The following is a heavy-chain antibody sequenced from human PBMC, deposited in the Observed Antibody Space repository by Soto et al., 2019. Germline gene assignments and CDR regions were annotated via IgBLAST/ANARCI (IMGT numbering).Heavy chain of an antibody. J-gene: IGHJ4*02. Sequence: EVQLLESGGGLVQPGGSLRLSCAASGFTFSSYAMTWVRQAPGKGLEWVSVISDSDNATYYADSVKGRFTISRDNSKKPLYLQFNSLRAEDTAVYYCAKGVSSSAWSASDNWGQGTLVTVSS. CDR3: AKGVSSSAWSASDN. CDR2: ISDSDNAT. D-gene: IGHD6-19*01. CDR1: GFTFSSYA. V-gene: IGHV3-23*01.